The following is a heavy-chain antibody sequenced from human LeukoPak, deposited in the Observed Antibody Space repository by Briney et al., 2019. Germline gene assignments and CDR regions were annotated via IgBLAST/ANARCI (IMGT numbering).Heavy chain of an antibody. V-gene: IGHV3-7*01. CDR3: AKGGGRPLGDAYDI. CDR1: RFTFNSYW. CDR2: IKYDGSVK. D-gene: IGHD1-26*01. J-gene: IGHJ3*02. Sequence: GGSLSLSCAASRFTFNSYWMNWVRQAPGKGLEWVAIIKYDGSVKYYVDSVRGRFTISRDNARNSLYLQMHSLRAEDTAVYYSAKGGGRPLGDAYDISGQGTMVTASS.